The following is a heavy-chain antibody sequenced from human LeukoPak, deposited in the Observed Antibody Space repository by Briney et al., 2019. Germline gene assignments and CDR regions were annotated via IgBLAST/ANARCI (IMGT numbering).Heavy chain of an antibody. V-gene: IGHV4-30-4*01. D-gene: IGHD3-10*01. Sequence: SQTLSLTCTVSGGSISSGVYYWSWIRQPPGKGLEWIGYIYYSGSTYYNPSLKSRVTISVDTSKNQFSLKLSSVTAADTAVYYCARVGGTYYYGSGSYYSVYYGMDVWGQGTTVTVSS. CDR3: ARVGGTYYYGSGSYYSVYYGMDV. CDR1: GGSISSGVYY. CDR2: IYYSGST. J-gene: IGHJ6*02.